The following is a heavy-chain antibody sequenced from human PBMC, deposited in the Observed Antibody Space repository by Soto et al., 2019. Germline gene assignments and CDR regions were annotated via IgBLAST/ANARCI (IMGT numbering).Heavy chain of an antibody. CDR2: ISGSGGST. CDR1: GFTFSSYA. Sequence: GGSLRLSCAASGFTFSSYAMSWVRQAPGKGLEWVSAISGSGGSTYYADSVKGRFTISRDNSKNTLYLQMNSLRAEDTAVAYCAQERYSSSSENWFDPWGQGTLVTVSS. J-gene: IGHJ5*02. D-gene: IGHD6-6*01. V-gene: IGHV3-23*01. CDR3: AQERYSSSSENWFDP.